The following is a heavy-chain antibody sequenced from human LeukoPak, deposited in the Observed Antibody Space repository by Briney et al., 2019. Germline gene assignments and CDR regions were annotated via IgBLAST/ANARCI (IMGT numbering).Heavy chain of an antibody. CDR2: INPNSGDT. CDR1: GYTFTGYY. V-gene: IGHV1-2*02. J-gene: IGHJ3*01. CDR3: ARQGVFPTEGHDAFDV. Sequence: ASVKVSCKASGYTFTGYYIHWVRQAPGQGLEWMGWINPNSGDTNYAQKFEGRVTMTRDTSISTAYMELSRLKSDDTAFYYCARQGVFPTEGHDAFDVWGQGTMVTASS. D-gene: IGHD3-16*01.